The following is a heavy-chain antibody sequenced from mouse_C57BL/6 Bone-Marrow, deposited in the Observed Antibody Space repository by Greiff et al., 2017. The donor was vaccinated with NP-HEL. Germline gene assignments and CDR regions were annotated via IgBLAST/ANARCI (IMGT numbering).Heavy chain of an antibody. J-gene: IGHJ1*03. CDR3: ARHITTVVEDWYFDV. Sequence: EVKLVESGGGLVQPGGSLKLSCAASGFTFSDYYMYWVRQTPEKRLEWVAYISNGGGSTYYPDAVKGRFTISRDNARNTLYLQMSRLKSEDTAMYYCARHITTVVEDWYFDVWGTGTTVTVSS. V-gene: IGHV5-12*01. CDR2: ISNGGGST. CDR1: GFTFSDYY. D-gene: IGHD1-1*01.